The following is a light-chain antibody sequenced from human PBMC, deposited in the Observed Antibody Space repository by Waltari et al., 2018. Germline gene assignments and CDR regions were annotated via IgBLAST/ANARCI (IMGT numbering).Light chain of an antibody. CDR2: EVT. CDR1: SDDIGDYHY. V-gene: IGLV2-14*01. CDR3: SSYTLSSSLVL. Sequence: QSALTQPASVSGSPGQSITITCTGTSDDIGDYHYVSWYQQLPGKAPKLIIYEVTNRPSGVSDRFSGSKSGHTASLTISGLLPDDEAQYHCSSYTLSSSLVLFGGGTKVTVL. J-gene: IGLJ2*01.